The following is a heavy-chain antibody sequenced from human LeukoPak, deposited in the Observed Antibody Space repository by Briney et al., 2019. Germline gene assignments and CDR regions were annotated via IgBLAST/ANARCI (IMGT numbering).Heavy chain of an antibody. Sequence: ASQTLSLTCTVSGGSISSGSYYWSWIRQPAGKGLEWIGRIYTSGSTNYNPSLKSRVTISVDTSKNQFSLKLSSVTAADTAVYYCARNGDHSAEYWGQGTLVTVSS. CDR1: GGSISSGSYY. D-gene: IGHD4-17*01. J-gene: IGHJ4*02. CDR3: ARNGDHSAEY. V-gene: IGHV4-61*02. CDR2: IYTSGST.